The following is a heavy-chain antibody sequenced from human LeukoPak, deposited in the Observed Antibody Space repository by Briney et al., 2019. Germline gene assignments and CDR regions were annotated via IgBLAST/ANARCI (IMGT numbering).Heavy chain of an antibody. V-gene: IGHV3-30*18. CDR2: ISYDGTNK. CDR1: GSTFSSYG. Sequence: GGSLRLSCAASGSTFSSYGMHWVRQAPGKGLEWVAVISYDGTNKYYADSVKGRFTISRDNSKNTLYLQMNSLRAEDTAVYYCAKDRGSGGYYYYSGMDVWGQGTTVTVSS. D-gene: IGHD6-19*01. J-gene: IGHJ6*02. CDR3: AKDRGSGGYYYYSGMDV.